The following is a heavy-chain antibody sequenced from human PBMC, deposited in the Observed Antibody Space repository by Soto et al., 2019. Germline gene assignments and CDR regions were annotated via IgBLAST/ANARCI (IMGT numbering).Heavy chain of an antibody. V-gene: IGHV3-23*01. D-gene: IGHD3-3*01. CDR1: GFTFSSYA. Sequence: GGSLRLSCAASGFTFSSYAMSWVRQAPGKGLEWVSAISGSGGSTYYADSVKGRFTIPRDNSKNTLYLQMNSLRAEDTAVYYCAKVDDFWSGNYFDYWGQGTLVTVSS. J-gene: IGHJ4*02. CDR3: AKVDDFWSGNYFDY. CDR2: ISGSGGST.